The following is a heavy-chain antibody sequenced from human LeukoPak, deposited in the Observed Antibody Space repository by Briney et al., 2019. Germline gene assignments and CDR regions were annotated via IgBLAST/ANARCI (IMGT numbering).Heavy chain of an antibody. D-gene: IGHD6-19*01. CDR1: GSSFSSYY. J-gene: IGHJ4*01. CDR3: ARLHSSVWPVDY. Sequence: SETLSLTCTVSGSSFSSYYWSWIRQPPGKGLEWIGYIYYSGSTNYNPSLKSRVTMSVDTSKNQFSLKLSSVTAADTAVYYYARLHSSVWPVDYWGHGTLVTVSS. V-gene: IGHV4-59*01. CDR2: IYYSGST.